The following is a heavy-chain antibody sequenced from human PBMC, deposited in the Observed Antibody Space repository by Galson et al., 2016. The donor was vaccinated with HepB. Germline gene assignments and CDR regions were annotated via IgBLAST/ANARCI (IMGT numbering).Heavy chain of an antibody. V-gene: IGHV5-51*01. CDR1: GYTFISYW. Sequence: QSGAEVKKPGESLKISCKGSGYTFISYWIGWVRQVPGKGLEWMGIVYPGDSDTRYSPSFQGQVTMSADKSISTAYLQWSGLKASDSAMYYCARDFGDNTFDFWGQGTLVTVSS. D-gene: IGHD4-17*01. CDR3: ARDFGDNTFDF. J-gene: IGHJ4*02. CDR2: VYPGDSDT.